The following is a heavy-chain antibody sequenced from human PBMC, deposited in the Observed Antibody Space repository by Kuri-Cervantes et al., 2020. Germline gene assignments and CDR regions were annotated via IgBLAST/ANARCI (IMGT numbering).Heavy chain of an antibody. CDR3: AHRAFGGVKSLDWYFDL. J-gene: IGHJ2*01. CDR1: GFSLSTSGVG. D-gene: IGHD3-16*01. V-gene: IGHV2-5*02. CDR2: IYWDDDK. Sequence: SGPTLVKPTQTLTLTCTFSGFSLSTSGVGVGWIRQPPGKALEWLALIYWDDDKRYSPSLKSRLTITKDTSKNQVVLTMTNMDPVDTATCYCAHRAFGGVKSLDWYFDLWGRGTLVTVSS.